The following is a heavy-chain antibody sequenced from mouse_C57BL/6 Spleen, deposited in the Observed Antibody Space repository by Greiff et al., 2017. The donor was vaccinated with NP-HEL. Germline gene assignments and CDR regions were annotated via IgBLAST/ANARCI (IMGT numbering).Heavy chain of an antibody. CDR1: GFTFSDYY. D-gene: IGHD1-1*01. V-gene: IGHV5-16*01. CDR2: INYDGSST. CDR3: ARGDYYGSSYAWFAY. J-gene: IGHJ3*01. Sequence: DVQLVESEGGLVQPGSSMKLSCTASGFTFSDYYMAWVRQVPEKGLEWVANINYDGSSTYYLDSLKSRFIISRDNAKNILYLQRSSLKSEDTATYYCARGDYYGSSYAWFAYWGQGTLVTVSA.